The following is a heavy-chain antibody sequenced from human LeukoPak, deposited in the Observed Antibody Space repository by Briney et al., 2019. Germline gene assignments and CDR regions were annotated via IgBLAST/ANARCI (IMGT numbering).Heavy chain of an antibody. CDR1: GFTFSSYA. J-gene: IGHJ4*02. D-gene: IGHD3/OR15-3a*01. CDR3: ARDQYDTWSRRGNFDS. Sequence: GRSLRLSCAASGFTFSSYAMHWVRQAPGKGLEWVAVISYDGSNKYYADSVKGRFTISRDNSKNTLYLQMNSLRAEDTAVYYCARDQYDTWSRRGNFDSWGQGTLVIVSS. CDR2: ISYDGSNK. V-gene: IGHV3-30-3*01.